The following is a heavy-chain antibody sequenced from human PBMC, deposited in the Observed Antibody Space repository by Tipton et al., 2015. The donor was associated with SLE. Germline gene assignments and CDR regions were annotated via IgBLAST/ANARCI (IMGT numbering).Heavy chain of an antibody. D-gene: IGHD5-24*01. CDR1: VYSISSGFY. CDR2: VYHDGST. J-gene: IGHJ4*02. Sequence: TLSLTCSVSVYSISSGFYWGLVRPPPGTELEWIGNVYHDGSTHHNPSLNIRVNTSVDTSKNQFSLNLNSVTAADTAVYYCANMGKMAPFDSWRQGALVTVSS. V-gene: IGHV4-38-2*01. CDR3: ANMGKMAPFDS.